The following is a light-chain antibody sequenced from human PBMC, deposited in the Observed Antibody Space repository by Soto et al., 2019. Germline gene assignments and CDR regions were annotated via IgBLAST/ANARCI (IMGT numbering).Light chain of an antibody. V-gene: IGLV1-47*02. CDR1: VSKIGTFY. Sequence: QSVLTQPPSTSATPGQGVSISCSGSVSKIGTFYVSWYQHFPGTAPKLLIYANDQRPSGVPDRFSASKSGTSGSLAISGLQSEDAADYYCTSWDDNLSAVVFGGGTKLTVL. CDR2: AND. J-gene: IGLJ2*01. CDR3: TSWDDNLSAVV.